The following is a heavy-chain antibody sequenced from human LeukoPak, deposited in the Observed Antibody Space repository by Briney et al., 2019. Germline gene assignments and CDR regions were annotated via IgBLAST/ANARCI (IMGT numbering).Heavy chain of an antibody. J-gene: IGHJ6*02. CDR3: ARASITYDFWSGYFFYYYYGMDV. CDR2: RNPNSGNT. D-gene: IGHD3-3*01. CDR1: GYTFTSYD. Sequence: GASVKVSCKASGYTFTSYDINWVRQATGQGVEWRGGRNPNSGNTGYEQKFQGRDTMTKNTSISTAYMALSSLRSEDTAVYYCARASITYDFWSGYFFYYYYGMDVSGQGTTVTVSS. V-gene: IGHV1-8*01.